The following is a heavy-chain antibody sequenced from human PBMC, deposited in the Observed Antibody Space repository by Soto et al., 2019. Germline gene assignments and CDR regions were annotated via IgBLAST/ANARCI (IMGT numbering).Heavy chain of an antibody. CDR1: GYSFTDYD. CDR3: ARGDSTDCANGVCSFCYTHDMDV. V-gene: IGHV1-2*04. CDR2: INPKSGGT. D-gene: IGHD2-8*01. J-gene: IGHJ6*04. Sequence: ASVNVSFKASGYSFTDYDIHCVRQAPLQWREWLGRINPKSGGTSTAQKFQGWVTMTTDTSISTASMELTRLTSDDTAIYYCARGDSTDCANGVCSFCYTHDMDVLG.